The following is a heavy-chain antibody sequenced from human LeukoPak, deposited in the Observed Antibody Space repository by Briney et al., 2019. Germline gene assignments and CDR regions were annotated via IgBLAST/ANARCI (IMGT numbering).Heavy chain of an antibody. D-gene: IGHD2-15*01. V-gene: IGHV1-2*06. Sequence: ASVKVSCKASGYTFTGYYMHRVRQAPGQGLEWMGRINPNSGGTNYAQKFQGRVTMTRDTSISTAYMELSRLRSDDTAVYYCASGRYCSGGSCPNWFDPWGQGTLVTVSS. CDR1: GYTFTGYY. J-gene: IGHJ5*02. CDR2: INPNSGGT. CDR3: ASGRYCSGGSCPNWFDP.